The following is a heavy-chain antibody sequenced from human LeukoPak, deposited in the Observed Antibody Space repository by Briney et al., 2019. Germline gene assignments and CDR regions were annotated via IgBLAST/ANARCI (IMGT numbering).Heavy chain of an antibody. Sequence: GGSLRLSCTASGFTFGDYAMSWFRHAPGKGLEWVGFIRSKAYGGTTEYAASVKGRFTISRDDSKSIAYLQMNSLKTEDTAVYYCKPMEELYSSSWYLYWGQGTLVTVSS. D-gene: IGHD6-13*01. V-gene: IGHV3-49*03. J-gene: IGHJ4*02. CDR3: KPMEELYSSSWYLY. CDR2: IRSKAYGGTT. CDR1: GFTFGDYA.